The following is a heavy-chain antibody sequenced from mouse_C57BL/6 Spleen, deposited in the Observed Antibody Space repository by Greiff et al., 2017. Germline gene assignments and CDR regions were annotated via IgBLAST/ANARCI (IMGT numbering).Heavy chain of an antibody. CDR2: ISYDGSN. Sequence: ESGPGLVKPSQSLSLTGSVTGYSITSGYYWNWIRQFPGNKLEWMGYISYDGSNNYNPSLKNRISITRDTSKNQFFLKLNSVTTEDTATYYCARRGLGRGYYFDYWGQGTTLTVSS. CDR1: GYSITSGYY. D-gene: IGHD4-1*01. J-gene: IGHJ2*01. CDR3: ARRGLGRGYYFDY. V-gene: IGHV3-6*01.